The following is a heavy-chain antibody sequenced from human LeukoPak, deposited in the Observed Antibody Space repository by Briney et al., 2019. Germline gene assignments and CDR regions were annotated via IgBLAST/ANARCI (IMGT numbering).Heavy chain of an antibody. V-gene: IGHV3-21*01. CDR3: ARDIGVITRDLNWFDP. CDR2: ISRSSSYI. Sequence: PGGSLRLSCAASGFTFDDYGMSWVRQAPGKGLEWVSSISRSSSYIHYADSVKGRFTIFRDNAKNSLYLQMNSLRAEDTAVYYCARDIGVITRDLNWFDPWGQGTLVTVSS. CDR1: GFTFDDYG. D-gene: IGHD3-10*01. J-gene: IGHJ5*02.